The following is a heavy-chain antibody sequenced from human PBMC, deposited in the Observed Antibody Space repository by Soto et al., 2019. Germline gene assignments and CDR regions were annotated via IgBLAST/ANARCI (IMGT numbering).Heavy chain of an antibody. V-gene: IGHV5-51*01. J-gene: IGHJ4*02. D-gene: IGHD3-16*02. CDR1: GYNFATDW. CDR3: ARHYHGFDS. CDR2: IYFGDSDT. Sequence: PRESLKISCKDSGYNFATDWIAWVRQMPGKGLEWMGVIYFGDSDTRYSPSFQDQVTISVDKSISTAYLQWSSLKASDTAMYYCARHYHGFDSWGQGTPVTVSS.